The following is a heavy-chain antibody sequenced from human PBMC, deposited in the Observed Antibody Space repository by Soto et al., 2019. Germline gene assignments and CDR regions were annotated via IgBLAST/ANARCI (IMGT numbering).Heavy chain of an antibody. CDR2: ISSSSSYT. D-gene: IGHD2-2*01. V-gene: IGHV3-11*05. CDR3: ARERVPAAINYYYGMDV. J-gene: IGHJ6*02. Sequence: QVQLVESGGGLVKPGGSLRLSCAASGFTFSDYYMSWIRQAPGKGLEWVSYISSSSSYTNYADSVKGRFTISRDNAKNSLYLQMNRLRAEDTAVYYCARERVPAAINYYYGMDVWGQGTTVTVSS. CDR1: GFTFSDYY.